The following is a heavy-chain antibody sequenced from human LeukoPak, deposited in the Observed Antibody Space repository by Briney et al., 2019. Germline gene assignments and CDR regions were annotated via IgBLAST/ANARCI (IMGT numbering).Heavy chain of an antibody. D-gene: IGHD2-8*01. Sequence: SETLSLTCGVSGGSISNTNWWSWVRQPPGQGLEWIGEISLTGRTNYNPSLDGRVTMSLDESSNQLSLNPTSVTAADTAIYYCSRENGAFSPFGYWGQGTLVTVLS. CDR1: GGSISNTNW. CDR3: SRENGAFSPFGY. CDR2: ISLTGRT. V-gene: IGHV4-4*02. J-gene: IGHJ4*02.